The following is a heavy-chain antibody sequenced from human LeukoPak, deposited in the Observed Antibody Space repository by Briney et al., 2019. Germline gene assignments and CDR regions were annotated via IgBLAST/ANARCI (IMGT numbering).Heavy chain of an antibody. CDR3: ARVRTRGVYAVGNWFDP. J-gene: IGHJ5*02. CDR2: ISAYNGNT. V-gene: IGHV1-18*01. Sequence: ASVNVSFKASGYTFTSYGISWVRQAPGQGLEWMGWISAYNGNTNYAQKLQGRVTMTTDTSTSTAYMELRSLRSDDTAVYYCARVRTRGVYAVGNWFDPWGQGTLVTVSS. CDR1: GYTFTSYG. D-gene: IGHD2-8*01.